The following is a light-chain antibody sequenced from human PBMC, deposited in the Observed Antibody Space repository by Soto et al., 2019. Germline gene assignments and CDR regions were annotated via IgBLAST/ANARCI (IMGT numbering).Light chain of an antibody. CDR2: AAS. Sequence: EIVMTQSPATLSVSPGERATLSCRASESIASNLAWYQHKPGQAPRLLIYAASTRAPGIPARFSGSGSGTDFILTIASLQSEDFAVYYCQQYYHWPRTFGQGTKVDI. CDR1: ESIASN. J-gene: IGKJ1*01. V-gene: IGKV3-15*01. CDR3: QQYYHWPRT.